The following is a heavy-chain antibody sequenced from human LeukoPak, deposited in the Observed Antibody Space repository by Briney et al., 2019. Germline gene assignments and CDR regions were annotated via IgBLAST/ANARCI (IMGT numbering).Heavy chain of an antibody. Sequence: GGSLRLSCAASGFTFSSYAMSWVRQAPGKGLEWVSAISGSGGSTYYADSVKGRFTISRDNSKNTLYLQMNSLRAEDTAVYYCAKDTMVRGVLWGHFDYWGQGTLVTVSS. D-gene: IGHD3-10*01. V-gene: IGHV3-23*01. CDR2: ISGSGGST. CDR1: GFTFSSYA. J-gene: IGHJ4*02. CDR3: AKDTMVRGVLWGHFDY.